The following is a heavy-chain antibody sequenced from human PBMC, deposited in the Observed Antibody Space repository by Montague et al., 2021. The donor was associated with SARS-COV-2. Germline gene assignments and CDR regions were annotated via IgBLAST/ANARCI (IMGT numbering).Heavy chain of an antibody. D-gene: IGHD6-19*01. CDR1: GGSVSSSY. V-gene: IGHV4-59*02. Sequence: SETLSLTCTVSGGSVSSSYWSWIRQPPGKGLQWVGEIHYSGTMXXXHSPNSRVTIFLDTSNNQFSLKLSSLTAADTAVYYGTRVRDRGWSDYWGQGSLVTVSS. CDR3: TRVRDRGWSDY. J-gene: IGHJ4*02. CDR2: IHYSGTM.